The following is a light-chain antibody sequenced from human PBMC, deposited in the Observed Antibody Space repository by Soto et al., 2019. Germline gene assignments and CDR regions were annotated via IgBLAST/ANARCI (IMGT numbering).Light chain of an antibody. CDR1: QSVSSSY. CDR2: GAS. V-gene: IGKV3-20*01. Sequence: ELVLTQSPATLSLSPGERATLSCRASQSVSSSYLAWYQQKPGQAPRLLIYGASSRATGIPDRFSGSGSGTDFTLTVTRLEPEDFAVYYCQQYGDSPATFGPGTKVDI. J-gene: IGKJ3*01. CDR3: QQYGDSPAT.